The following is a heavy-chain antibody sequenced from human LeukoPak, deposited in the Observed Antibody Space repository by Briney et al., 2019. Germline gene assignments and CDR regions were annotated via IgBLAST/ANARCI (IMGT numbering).Heavy chain of an antibody. J-gene: IGHJ5*02. CDR2: ISAYSGNT. D-gene: IGHD3-22*01. V-gene: IGHV1-18*01. Sequence: ASVKVSCKASGYTFTSYGISWVRQAPGQGLEWMGWISAYSGNTNYAQKLQGRVTMTTDTPTSTAYMELRSLRSDDTAVYYCARVVMDYYDSSGYYPVGGFDPWGQGTLVTVSS. CDR1: GYTFTSYG. CDR3: ARVVMDYYDSSGYYPVGGFDP.